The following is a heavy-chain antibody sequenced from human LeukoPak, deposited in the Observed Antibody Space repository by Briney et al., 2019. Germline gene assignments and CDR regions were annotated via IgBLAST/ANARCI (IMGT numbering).Heavy chain of an antibody. J-gene: IGHJ5*02. D-gene: IGHD5-18*01. Sequence: PSETLSLTCTVSGGSISSYYWSWIRQPPGKGLEWIGYIYYSGSTNYNPSLKSRVTISVDTSKNQFSLKLSSVTAADTAVYYCARGGYSYEVDPWGQGTLVTVSS. CDR1: GGSISSYY. V-gene: IGHV4-59*01. CDR3: ARGGYSYEVDP. CDR2: IYYSGST.